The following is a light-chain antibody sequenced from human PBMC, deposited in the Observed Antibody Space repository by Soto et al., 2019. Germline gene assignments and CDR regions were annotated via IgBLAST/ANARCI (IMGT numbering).Light chain of an antibody. CDR3: QQFRGSPPFAT. CDR1: QSVSSSY. J-gene: IGKJ2*01. Sequence: EIVLTQSPGTLSLSPGERATLSCRASQSVSSSYLAWYQQKPGQAPRLLIYDASRRATGIPDRFSGSGSGTDFTLTISRLEPEDFAVYYCQQFRGSPPFATFGQGTTLEIK. CDR2: DAS. V-gene: IGKV3-20*01.